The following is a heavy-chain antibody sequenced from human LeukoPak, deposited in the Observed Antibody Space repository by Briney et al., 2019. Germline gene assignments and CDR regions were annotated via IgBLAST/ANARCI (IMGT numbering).Heavy chain of an antibody. CDR2: ISWNGAGT. V-gene: IGHV3-20*04. J-gene: IGHJ4*02. CDR3: AKMYGGTYNGN. Sequence: GGSLRLSCAASGFTFDDYGMSWVHQPPGRGLEWVSGISWNGAGTRYADSVKDRFTISRDNAKNSLYLQMNSLRAEDTAVYYCAKMYGGTYNGNWGQGTLVTVSA. CDR1: GFTFDDYG. D-gene: IGHD1-26*01.